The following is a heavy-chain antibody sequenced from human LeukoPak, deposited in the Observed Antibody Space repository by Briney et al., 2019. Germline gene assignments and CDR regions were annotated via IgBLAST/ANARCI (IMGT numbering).Heavy chain of an antibody. Sequence: GGSLRLSCAASGFTVSSNYMSWVRQAPGKGLEWVSVIYSGDSTYYADSVKGRFTISRDNSKNTLYLQMNSLRAEDTAVYYCVKTREGIAVAEGILDYWGQGTLVTVSS. CDR1: GFTVSSNY. V-gene: IGHV3-53*01. CDR3: VKTREGIAVAEGILDY. D-gene: IGHD6-19*01. CDR2: IYSGDST. J-gene: IGHJ4*02.